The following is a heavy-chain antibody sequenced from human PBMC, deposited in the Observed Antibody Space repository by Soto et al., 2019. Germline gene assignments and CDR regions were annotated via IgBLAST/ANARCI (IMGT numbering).Heavy chain of an antibody. J-gene: IGHJ6*02. CDR2: INHSGST. CDR1: GGSFSGYY. V-gene: IGHV4-34*01. D-gene: IGHD2-15*01. Sequence: QVQLQQWGAGLLKPSETLSLTCAVYGGSFSGYYWSWIRQPPGKGLEWIGEINHSGSTNYNPSLKSRVAISVDTSKNQFSLKLRSVTAADTAVYYCARGGDDIVVVVAATPSDYYYGMDVWGQGTTVTVSS. CDR3: ARGGDDIVVVVAATPSDYYYGMDV.